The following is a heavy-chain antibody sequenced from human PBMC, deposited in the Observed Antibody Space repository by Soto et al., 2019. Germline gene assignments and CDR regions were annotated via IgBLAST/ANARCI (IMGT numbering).Heavy chain of an antibody. D-gene: IGHD1-20*01. CDR3: VRYSRNDKNFDY. CDR1: GFTFSSYA. V-gene: IGHV3-23*01. CDR2: ISGSGGST. J-gene: IGHJ4*02. Sequence: EVQLLDSGGGLVQPGGSLRVSCAASGFTFSSYAMSWVRQAPGKGLEWVSGISGSGGSTYYADSAKGRFTISRDTAKNTLVLQMNTLRAEDTAVYYCVRYSRNDKNFDYWGQGTLVTVSS.